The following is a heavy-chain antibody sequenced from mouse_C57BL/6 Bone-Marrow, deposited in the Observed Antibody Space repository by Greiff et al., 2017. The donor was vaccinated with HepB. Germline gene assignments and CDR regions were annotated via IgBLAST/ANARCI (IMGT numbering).Heavy chain of an antibody. D-gene: IGHD2-10*01. CDR1: GFTFSSYA. CDR3: ASPYYGDY. J-gene: IGHJ2*01. V-gene: IGHV5-4*01. CDR2: ISDGGSYT. Sequence: EVQVVESGGGLVKPGGSLKLSCAASGFTFSSYAMSWVRQTPETRLEWVATISDGGSYTYYPDNLKGRFTISRDNAKNNLYLQMSHLKSEDTAMYYCASPYYGDYWGQGTTLTVSS.